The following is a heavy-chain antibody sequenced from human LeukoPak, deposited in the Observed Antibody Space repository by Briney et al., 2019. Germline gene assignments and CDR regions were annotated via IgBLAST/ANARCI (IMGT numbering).Heavy chain of an antibody. Sequence: GASVKVSCKASGGTFSSYAISWVRQAPGQGLEWMGGIIPIFGTANYAQKFQGRVTITADESTSTAYMELSSLRSEDTAVYYCARGSYSSGWYGSQLDYWAREPWSPSPQ. CDR3: ARGSYSSGWYGSQLDY. V-gene: IGHV1-69*13. D-gene: IGHD6-19*01. CDR2: IIPIFGTA. J-gene: IGHJ4*02. CDR1: GGTFSSYA.